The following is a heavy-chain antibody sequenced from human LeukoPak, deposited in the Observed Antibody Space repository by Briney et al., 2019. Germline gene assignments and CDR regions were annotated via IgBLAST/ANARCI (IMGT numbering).Heavy chain of an antibody. Sequence: SETLSLTCAFYDGFINSFYCSCIRQPPHPVLPFIREFTHSASTNYNPSLNTRFPIAVDTSKNQFSLKLSSVTVTDKDVYYCARGRFQSSQGGYPYHKGEGRKRKQLESRPYNWFDPWGQGTLVTVSS. J-gene: IGHJ5*02. V-gene: IGHV4-34*01. CDR2: FTHSAST. D-gene: IGHD6-6*01. CDR3: ARGRFQSSQGGYPYHKGEGRKRKQLESRPYNWFDP. CDR1: DGFINSFY.